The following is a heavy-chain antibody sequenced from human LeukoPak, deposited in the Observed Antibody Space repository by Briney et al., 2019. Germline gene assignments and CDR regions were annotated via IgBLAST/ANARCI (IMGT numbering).Heavy chain of an antibody. CDR2: INHSGST. J-gene: IGHJ6*03. D-gene: IGHD6-13*01. Sequence: SETLSLTCTVSGYSISTGYYWSWIRQPPGKGLEWIGEINHSGSTKYNPSLRSRVTISLDTSKNQFSLRLSSVTAADTAVYYCARMYSSSWYRSYYMDVWGKGTTVTVSS. V-gene: IGHV4-34*01. CDR3: ARMYSSSWYRSYYMDV. CDR1: GYSISTGYY.